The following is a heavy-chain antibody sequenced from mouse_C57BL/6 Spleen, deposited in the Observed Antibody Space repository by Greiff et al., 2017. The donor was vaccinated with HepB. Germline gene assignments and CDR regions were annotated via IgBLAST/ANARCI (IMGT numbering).Heavy chain of an antibody. CDR2: IYPGNSDT. D-gene: IGHD1-1*01. J-gene: IGHJ2*01. CDR1: GYTFTSYW. Sequence: VQLQQSGTVLARPGASVKMSCKTSGYTFTSYWMHWVKQRPGQGLEWIGAIYPGNSDTSYNQKFKGKAKLTAVTSASTAYMELSSLTNEDSAVYYCTRDLITTGAYYFDYWGQGTTLTVSS. V-gene: IGHV1-5*01. CDR3: TRDLITTGAYYFDY.